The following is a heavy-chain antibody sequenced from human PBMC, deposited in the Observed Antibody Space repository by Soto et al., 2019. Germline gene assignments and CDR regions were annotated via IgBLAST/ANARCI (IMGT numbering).Heavy chain of an antibody. CDR3: ARGAAGATARFDP. V-gene: IGHV1-69*13. D-gene: IGHD1-26*01. CDR1: GGTFSSYA. CDR2: IIPIFGTA. Sequence: GASVKVSCKASGGTFSSYAISWVRQAPGQGLEWMGGIIPIFGTANYAQKFQGRVTITADESTSTAYMELSSLRSEDTAVYYCARGAAGATARFDPWGQGTLVTSPQ. J-gene: IGHJ5*02.